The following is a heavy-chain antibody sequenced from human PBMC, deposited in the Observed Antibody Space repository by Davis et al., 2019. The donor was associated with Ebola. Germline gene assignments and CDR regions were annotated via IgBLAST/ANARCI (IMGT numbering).Heavy chain of an antibody. D-gene: IGHD6-19*01. CDR3: ARDGSSGWYYYYYGMGV. J-gene: IGHJ6*02. Sequence: LSLTCAVYGGSFSDYYMSWIRQAPGKGLEWVSYISSSGSTIYYADSVKGRFTISRDNAKNSLYLQMNSLRAEDTAVYYCARDGSSGWYYYYYGMGVWGQGTTVTVSS. CDR2: ISSSGSTI. V-gene: IGHV3-11*01. CDR1: GGSFSDYY.